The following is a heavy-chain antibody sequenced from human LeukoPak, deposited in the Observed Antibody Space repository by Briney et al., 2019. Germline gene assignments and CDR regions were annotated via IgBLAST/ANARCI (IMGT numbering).Heavy chain of an antibody. CDR1: GGSISSGSYY. J-gene: IGHJ6*03. D-gene: IGHD3/OR15-3a*01. CDR2: IYTSGST. Sequence: SETLSLTCTVSGGSISSGSYYWSWIRQPAGKGLEWIGRIYTSGSTNYNPSLKSRVTISVDTSKNQFSLKLSSVTAADTAVYYCARDRDFNYPPFYYYYYYMDVWGKGTTVTVSS. V-gene: IGHV4-61*02. CDR3: ARDRDFNYPPFYYYYYYMDV.